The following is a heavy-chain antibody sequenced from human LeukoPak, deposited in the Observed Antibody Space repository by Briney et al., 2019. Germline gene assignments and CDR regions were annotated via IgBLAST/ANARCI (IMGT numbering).Heavy chain of an antibody. J-gene: IGHJ6*03. CDR2: TLYDGTMA. CDR1: GFISSDYS. Sequence: GGSLRLSCAASGFISSDYSLHWVRQAPGKGLEWVAVTLYDGTMAYYADSVKGRFTISRDNSRNTLYLQMNSLRAEDTAVYYCAKSVATIDYYYYYMDVWGKGTTVTISS. D-gene: IGHD5-12*01. V-gene: IGHV3-30*04. CDR3: AKSVATIDYYYYYMDV.